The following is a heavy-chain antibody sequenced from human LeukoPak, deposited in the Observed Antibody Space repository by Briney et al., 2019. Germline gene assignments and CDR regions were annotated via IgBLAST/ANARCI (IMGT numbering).Heavy chain of an antibody. Sequence: ASVKVSCKASGYTFTSYGISWVRQAPGHGLEWMGWISAYNGNTNYAQKLQGRVTMTTDTSTSTAYMELRSLRSDDTAVYYCARVAAAAGRDAFDIWGQGTMVTVSS. CDR1: GYTFTSYG. CDR2: ISAYNGNT. CDR3: ARVAAAAGRDAFDI. J-gene: IGHJ3*02. D-gene: IGHD6-13*01. V-gene: IGHV1-18*01.